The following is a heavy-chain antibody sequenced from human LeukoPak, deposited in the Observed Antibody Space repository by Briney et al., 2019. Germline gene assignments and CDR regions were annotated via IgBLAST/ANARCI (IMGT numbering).Heavy chain of an antibody. J-gene: IGHJ4*02. CDR3: ARLGSGSNY. V-gene: IGHV6-1*01. D-gene: IGHD3-10*01. CDR2: TYYRSKWYT. CDR1: GDSVSSNSAA. Sequence: SQTLSLTCAISGDSVSSNSAAWIWIRQSPSRGLEGLGRTYYRSKWYTEYAVSVKSRITINPDTSKNQFSLQLSSVNPEDTAVYYCARLGSGSNYWGQGTLVTVSS.